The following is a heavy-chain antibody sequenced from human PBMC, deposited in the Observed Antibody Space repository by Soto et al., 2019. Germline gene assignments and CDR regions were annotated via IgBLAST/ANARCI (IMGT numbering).Heavy chain of an antibody. Sequence: QPGGSLRLSCAASGFTFSSYEMNWVRQAPGKGLEWISYISGRGSTIYYADSVRGRFTISRDNAKNSLYLQMNSLRAEDTAVYYCAREGTYYDVWSGRTPFNWFDPWGQGTLVTVSS. D-gene: IGHD3-3*01. J-gene: IGHJ5*02. CDR2: ISGRGSTI. V-gene: IGHV3-48*03. CDR1: GFTFSSYE. CDR3: AREGTYYDVWSGRTPFNWFDP.